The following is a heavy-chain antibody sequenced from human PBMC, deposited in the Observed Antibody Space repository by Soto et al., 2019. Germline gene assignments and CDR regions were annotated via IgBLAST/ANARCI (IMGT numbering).Heavy chain of an antibody. D-gene: IGHD3-22*01. CDR3: AKDTYDSSGYYLSEFDY. J-gene: IGHJ4*02. CDR1: GFTFSSYG. V-gene: IGHV3-30*18. CDR2: ISYDGSNK. Sequence: GGSLRLSCAASGFTFSSYGMHWVRQAPGKGLGWVAVISYDGSNKYYADSVKGRFTISRDNSKNTLYLQMNSLRAEDTAVYYCAKDTYDSSGYYLSEFDYWGQGTLVTVSS.